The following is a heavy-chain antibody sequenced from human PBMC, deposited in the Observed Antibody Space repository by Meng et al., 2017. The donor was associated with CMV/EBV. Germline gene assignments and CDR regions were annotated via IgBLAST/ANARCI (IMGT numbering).Heavy chain of an antibody. CDR1: GGTFSSYA. V-gene: IGHV1-69*05. J-gene: IGHJ5*02. Sequence: CKASGGTFSSYAISWVRQAPGQGLEWMGGIIPIFGTANYAQKFQGRVTITTDESTSTAYTELSSLRSEDTAVYYCARDMAILGFDPWGQGTLVTVSS. CDR3: ARDMAILGFDP. D-gene: IGHD2-15*01. CDR2: IIPIFGTA.